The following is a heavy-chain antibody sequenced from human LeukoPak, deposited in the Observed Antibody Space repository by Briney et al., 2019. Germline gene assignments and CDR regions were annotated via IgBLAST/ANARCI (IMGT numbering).Heavy chain of an antibody. Sequence: SGTLSLNCTVSGGSISSYYWSWIRQSPGKGLEWIEYIYYSGITNYNPSLKSRVTISLDTSKNQFSLKLSSVTAADTAVYYCARGPSDAFDIWGPGTMVTVSS. CDR2: IYYSGIT. CDR1: GGSISSYY. CDR3: ARGPSDAFDI. V-gene: IGHV4-59*07. J-gene: IGHJ3*02.